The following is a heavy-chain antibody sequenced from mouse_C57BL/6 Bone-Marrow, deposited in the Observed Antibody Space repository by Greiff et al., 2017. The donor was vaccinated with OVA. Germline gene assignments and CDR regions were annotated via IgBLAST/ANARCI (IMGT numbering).Heavy chain of an antibody. CDR1: GFSLTSYA. CDR2: IWTGGGT. Sequence: VKLMESGPGLVAPSQSLSITCTVSGFSLTSYAISWVRQPPGKGLEWLGVIWTGGGTNYKSALKSRLSISKDNSKSQVFLKMNSLQTDDTAMYYCARSEGYDYDFAYWGQGTLVTVSA. CDR3: ARSEGYDYDFAY. J-gene: IGHJ3*01. V-gene: IGHV2-9-1*01. D-gene: IGHD2-4*01.